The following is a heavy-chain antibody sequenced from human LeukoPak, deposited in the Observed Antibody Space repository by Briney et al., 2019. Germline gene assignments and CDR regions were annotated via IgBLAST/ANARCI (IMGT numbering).Heavy chain of an antibody. CDR1: RGSISSYY. V-gene: IGHV4-59*12. Sequence: SETLSLTCTVSRGSISSYYWSWIRQPPGKGLEWIGYIYYNGRTNYNPSLKSRFTISVDTSKNQFSLELSSVTAADTAVYYCARGWDKYCTTTSCYTGLDYWGQGTLVTVSS. CDR3: ARGWDKYCTTTSCYTGLDY. CDR2: IYYNGRT. D-gene: IGHD2-2*02. J-gene: IGHJ4*02.